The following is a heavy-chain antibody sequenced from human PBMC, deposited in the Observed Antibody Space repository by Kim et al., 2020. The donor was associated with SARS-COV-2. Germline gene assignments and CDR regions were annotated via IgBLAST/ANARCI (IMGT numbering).Heavy chain of an antibody. D-gene: IGHD5-18*01. J-gene: IGHJ4*02. V-gene: IGHV4-39*01. CDR2: IYYNGSP. Sequence: SETLSLTCTVSGGSISGSSYYWAWIRQPPGKGLEWIASIYYNGSPYYNPSLESRLTISVDTSKNQFSLKLSSVTAADKAVYYCATSYGFSPQDYWGQGTLVTVSS. CDR1: GGSISGSSYY. CDR3: ATSYGFSPQDY.